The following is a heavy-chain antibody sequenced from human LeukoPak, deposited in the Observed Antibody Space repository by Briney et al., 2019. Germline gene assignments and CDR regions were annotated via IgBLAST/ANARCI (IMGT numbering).Heavy chain of an antibody. CDR2: IFSGRNT. CDR1: GFTVSSNY. J-gene: IGHJ4*02. V-gene: IGHV3-66*01. Sequence: GGSLRLSCAASGFTVSSNYLSWVRQAPGKGLDWVSVIFSGRNTYYADSVKGRFTISTDNSKNTLDLQMNSLRAEDTAVYYCARTVPGYCSGGSCLGYWGQGTLVTISS. CDR3: ARTVPGYCSGGSCLGY. D-gene: IGHD2-15*01.